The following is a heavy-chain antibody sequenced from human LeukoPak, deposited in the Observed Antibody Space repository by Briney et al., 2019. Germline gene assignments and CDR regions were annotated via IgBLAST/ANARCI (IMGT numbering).Heavy chain of an antibody. CDR2: IYYSGTS. J-gene: IGHJ4*02. V-gene: IGHV4-59*01. D-gene: IGHD1-26*01. Sequence: SETLSLTCSVSGVSISSYYWSWIRQPPGKGLEWIGYIYYSGTSKYNPSLKSRVTISVDTSKNQFSLKLTSVTAADTAVYYCVRSGGSYSHVDYWGQGTLVTVSS. CDR3: VRSGGSYSHVDY. CDR1: GVSISSYY.